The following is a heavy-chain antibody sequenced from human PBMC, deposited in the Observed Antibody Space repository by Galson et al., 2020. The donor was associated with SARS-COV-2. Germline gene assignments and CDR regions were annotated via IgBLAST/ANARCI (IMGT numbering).Heavy chain of an antibody. D-gene: IGHD1-1*01. CDR1: GFTFSNYW. J-gene: IGHJ4*02. V-gene: IGHV3-74*01. Sequence: GESLKISCAASGFTFSNYWMHWVRQAPGKGLTWVSRIDEDGSGTSYADSAKGRFTISRDNAKNTLYLQMNSLRADDTAVYYCGTIFDYWGQGTVVTVSS. CDR2: IDEDGSGT. CDR3: GTIFDY.